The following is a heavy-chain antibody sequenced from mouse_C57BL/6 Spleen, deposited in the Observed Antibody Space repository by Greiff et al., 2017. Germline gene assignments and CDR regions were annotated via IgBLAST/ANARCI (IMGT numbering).Heavy chain of an antibody. V-gene: IGHV5-16*01. J-gene: IGHJ3*01. CDR1: GFTFSDYY. CDR3: ARGDAGLWVYDGYLFAY. D-gene: IGHD2-3*01. Sequence: EVKVVESEGGLVQPGSSMKLSCTASGFTFSDYYMAWVRQVPEKGLEWVANINYDGSSTYYLDSLKSRFIISRDNAKNILYLQMSSLKSEDTATYYCARGDAGLWVYDGYLFAYWGQGTLVTVSA. CDR2: INYDGSST.